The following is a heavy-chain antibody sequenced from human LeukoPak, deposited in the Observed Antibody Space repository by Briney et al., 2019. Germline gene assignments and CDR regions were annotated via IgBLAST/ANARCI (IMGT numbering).Heavy chain of an antibody. CDR2: IYWDDDK. CDR3: AHRHYEGRYYGSGIVAFDI. D-gene: IGHD3-10*01. CDR1: GFSLSTSGVG. J-gene: IGHJ3*02. Sequence: SGPTLVNPTQTLTLTCTFSGFSLSTSGVGVGWIRQPPGKALEWLALIYWDDDKRYSPSLKSRLTITKDTSRNQVVLTMTNMDPVDTATYYCAHRHYEGRYYGSGIVAFDIWGQGTMVTVSS. V-gene: IGHV2-5*02.